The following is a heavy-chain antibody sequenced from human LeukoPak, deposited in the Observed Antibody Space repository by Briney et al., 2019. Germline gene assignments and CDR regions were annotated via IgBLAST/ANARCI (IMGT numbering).Heavy chain of an antibody. J-gene: IGHJ4*02. V-gene: IGHV4-34*01. CDR1: GGSFSGYY. CDR2: INHSGST. Sequence: SETLSLTCAVYGGSFSGYYWSWIRQPPGKGLEWIGEINHSGSTNYNPSLKSRVTISVDTSKNQFSLKLSSVTAADTAVYYCARAPPPYCSSTSCYKRGLDYWGQGTLVTVSS. D-gene: IGHD2-2*01. CDR3: ARAPPPYCSSTSCYKRGLDY.